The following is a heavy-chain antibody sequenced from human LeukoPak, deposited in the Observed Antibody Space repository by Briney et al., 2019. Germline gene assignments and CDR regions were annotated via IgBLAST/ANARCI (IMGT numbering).Heavy chain of an antibody. J-gene: IGHJ3*02. D-gene: IGHD6-13*01. CDR2: IYYSGST. CDR3: ARANVGSSSWGAIFDI. Sequence: SETLSLTCTVSGGSISSYYWSWIRQPPRKGLEWIGYIYYSGSTNYNPSLKSRVTISVDTSKNQFSLKLSSVTAADTAVYYCARANVGSSSWGAIFDIWGQGTMVTVSS. V-gene: IGHV4-59*12. CDR1: GGSISSYY.